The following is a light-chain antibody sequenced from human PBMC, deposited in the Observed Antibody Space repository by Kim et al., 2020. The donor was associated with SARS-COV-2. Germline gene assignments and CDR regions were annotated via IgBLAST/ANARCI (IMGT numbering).Light chain of an antibody. Sequence: SVALGQTAPLPCGGNNIEKKNVHCYNQRPGQAPVLVMYKDKKRPSGIPERRSASNSGDTATLAISRVEACDEGDYYCQVWDSRTVVFGGGTKLAVL. CDR1: NIEKKN. V-gene: IGLV3-9*01. J-gene: IGLJ2*01. CDR2: KDK. CDR3: QVWDSRTVV.